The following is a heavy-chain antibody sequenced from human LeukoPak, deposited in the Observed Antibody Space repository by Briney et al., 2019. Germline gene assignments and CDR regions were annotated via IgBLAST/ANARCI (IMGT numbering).Heavy chain of an antibody. Sequence: PGGSLRLSCAASGFTFSSYIIHWVRQAPGKGLEWVAVISYDGTDKYYADSVKGRFTISRDNSKNTLYLQMNSLRAEDTAVYYCARGGHLWQRDNRFDYWGQGTLVTVSS. CDR3: ARGGHLWQRDNRFDY. CDR1: GFTFSSYI. D-gene: IGHD2/OR15-2a*01. J-gene: IGHJ4*02. V-gene: IGHV3-30*04. CDR2: ISYDGTDK.